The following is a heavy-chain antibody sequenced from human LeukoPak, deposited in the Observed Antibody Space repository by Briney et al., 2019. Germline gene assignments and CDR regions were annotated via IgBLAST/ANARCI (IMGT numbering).Heavy chain of an antibody. Sequence: SSETLSLTCTVSGGSISSYYWSWIRQPAGKGLEWIGRIYTSGSTNYNPSLKSRVTMSVDTSKNQFSLKLSSVTAADTAVYYCARDRYYYDSSGYYYSLDYWGQGTLVTVTS. CDR2: IYTSGST. J-gene: IGHJ4*02. V-gene: IGHV4-4*07. CDR1: GGSISSYY. D-gene: IGHD3-22*01. CDR3: ARDRYYYDSSGYYYSLDY.